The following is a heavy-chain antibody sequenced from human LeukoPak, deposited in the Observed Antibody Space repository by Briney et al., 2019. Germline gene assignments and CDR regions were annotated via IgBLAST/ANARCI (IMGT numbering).Heavy chain of an antibody. CDR1: GFTFSSYW. CDR2: INGDGSST. CDR3: ASPRYSYGVPTDY. V-gene: IGHV3-74*01. J-gene: IGHJ4*02. Sequence: GGSLRLPCAASGFTFSSYWMHWVRQAPGKGLVWVSRINGDGSSTSYADSVKGRFTISRDNAKNTLYLQMNSLRAEDTAVYYCASPRYSYGVPTDYWGQGTLVTVSS. D-gene: IGHD5-24*01.